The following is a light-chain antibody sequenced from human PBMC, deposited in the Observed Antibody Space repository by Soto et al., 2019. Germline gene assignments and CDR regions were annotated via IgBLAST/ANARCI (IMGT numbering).Light chain of an antibody. CDR2: GNN. CDR3: QSYDSSLRAVV. Sequence: QTVVTQPPSVSGPPGQRVTISCTGSSSNIGAGYDVHWYQQLPGTAPKLLIYGNNNRPSGVPDRFSGSKSGTSASLAITGLQAEDEGDYYCQSYDSSLRAVVFGGGTKLTVL. V-gene: IGLV1-40*01. J-gene: IGLJ2*01. CDR1: SSNIGAGYD.